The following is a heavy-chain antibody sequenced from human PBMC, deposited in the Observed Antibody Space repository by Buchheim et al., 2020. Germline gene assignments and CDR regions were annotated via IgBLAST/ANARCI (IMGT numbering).Heavy chain of an antibody. J-gene: IGHJ6*02. Sequence: QVQLVQSGAEVKKPGASVKVSCKASGYTFTSYYMHWVRQAPGQGLEWMGIINPSGGSTSYAQKFQGRVTMTRDTSTSTVYMELSSLRAEDTAVYYSAREGKTYGDYSYYYYGMDVWGQGTT. CDR2: INPSGGST. D-gene: IGHD4-17*01. CDR3: AREGKTYGDYSYYYYGMDV. CDR1: GYTFTSYY. V-gene: IGHV1-46*01.